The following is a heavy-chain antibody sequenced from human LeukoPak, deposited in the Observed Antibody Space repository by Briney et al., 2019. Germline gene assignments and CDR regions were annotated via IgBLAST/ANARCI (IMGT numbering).Heavy chain of an antibody. CDR1: GFTFSSYG. J-gene: IGHJ3*02. V-gene: IGHV3-21*01. CDR2: ISSSSSYI. CDR3: ARVGDSDAFDI. D-gene: IGHD3-10*01. Sequence: SGRSLRLSCAASGFTFSSYGMHWVRQAPGKGLEWVSSISSSSSYIYYADSVKGRFTISRDNAKNSLYLQMNSLRAEDTAVYYCARVGDSDAFDIWGQGTMVTVSS.